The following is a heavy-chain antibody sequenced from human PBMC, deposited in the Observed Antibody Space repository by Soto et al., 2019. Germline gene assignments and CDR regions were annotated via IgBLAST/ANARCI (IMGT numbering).Heavy chain of an antibody. CDR2: IYYSGST. CDR1: GGSISSGDYY. D-gene: IGHD5-18*01. CDR3: ARGTRSYGFDY. V-gene: IGHV4-30-4*01. Sequence: SETLSLTCTVSGGSISSGDYYWSWIRQPPGKGLEWIGYIYYSGSTYYNPSLKSRVTISVDTSKNQFSLKLSSVTAADTAVYYCARGTRSYGFDYWGQGTLVTVSS. J-gene: IGHJ4*02.